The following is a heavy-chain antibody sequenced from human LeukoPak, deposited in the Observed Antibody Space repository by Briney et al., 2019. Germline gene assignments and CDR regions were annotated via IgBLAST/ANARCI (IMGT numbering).Heavy chain of an antibody. V-gene: IGHV1-69*04. CDR2: IIPILGIA. CDR1: GGTFSSYA. Sequence: GASVKVSCKASGGTFSSYAISWVRQAPGQGLEWMGRIIPILGIANYAQKFQGRVTITADKSTSTAYMELSSLRSEDTAVYYCAHQGGWLQLGYWGQGTLVTVSS. J-gene: IGHJ4*02. CDR3: AHQGGWLQLGY. D-gene: IGHD5-24*01.